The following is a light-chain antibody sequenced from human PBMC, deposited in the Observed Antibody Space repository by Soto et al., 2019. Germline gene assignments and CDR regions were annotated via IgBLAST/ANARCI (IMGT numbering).Light chain of an antibody. J-gene: IGKJ1*01. CDR1: QSSSSW. V-gene: IGKV1-5*01. CDR3: QQYNSYSQT. Sequence: DIQTTQPPSILSASAGARVTITCRASQSSSSWLAWYQQKPGKAPKLLIYDASSLESGVPSRFSGSGSGTEFTLTISSLQPDDFATYYCQQYNSYSQTFGQGTKV. CDR2: DAS.